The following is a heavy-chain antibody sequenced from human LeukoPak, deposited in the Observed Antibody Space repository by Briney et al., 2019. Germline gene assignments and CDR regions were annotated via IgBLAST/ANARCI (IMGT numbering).Heavy chain of an antibody. CDR2: ISGSGSNT. CDR3: AKDRWYYGSGSYVDAFDI. Sequence: GGSLRLSCAASGFAFPNYAMSWVRQARGKGLEWVSAISGSGSNTYYADSVKGRFTISRDNSKNTLYLQMNSLRAEDTAVYSCAKDRWYYGSGSYVDAFDIWGQGTMVTVSS. D-gene: IGHD3-10*01. CDR1: GFAFPNYA. V-gene: IGHV3-23*01. J-gene: IGHJ3*02.